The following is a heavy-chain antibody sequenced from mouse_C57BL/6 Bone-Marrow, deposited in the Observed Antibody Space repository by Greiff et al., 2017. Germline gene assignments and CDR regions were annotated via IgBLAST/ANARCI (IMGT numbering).Heavy chain of an antibody. CDR2: IYPGSGST. CDR3: ARFCDYDGGYAMDY. CDR1: GYTFTSYW. Sequence: QVQLKESGAELVKPGASVKMSCKASGYTFTSYWITWVKQRPGQGLEWIGDIYPGSGSTNYNEKFKSKATLTVDTSSSTAYMQLSSLTSEDSAVYYCARFCDYDGGYAMDYWGQGTSVTVSS. V-gene: IGHV1-55*01. J-gene: IGHJ4*01. D-gene: IGHD2-4*01.